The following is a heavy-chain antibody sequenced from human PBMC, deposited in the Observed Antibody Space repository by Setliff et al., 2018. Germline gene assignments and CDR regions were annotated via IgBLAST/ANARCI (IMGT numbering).Heavy chain of an antibody. J-gene: IGHJ4*02. V-gene: IGHV3-33*01. CDR3: ASNSAHYGDSSPFDY. Sequence: GGSLRLSCATSGFSFSNYGMHWVRQAPGKGLQWVAVIWYDGSYKDYADSVKGRFTVSRDNSKNTVYLQMTSLRAEDTAVYYCASNSAHYGDSSPFDYWGQGTLVTVSS. D-gene: IGHD4-17*01. CDR2: IWYDGSYK. CDR1: GFSFSNYG.